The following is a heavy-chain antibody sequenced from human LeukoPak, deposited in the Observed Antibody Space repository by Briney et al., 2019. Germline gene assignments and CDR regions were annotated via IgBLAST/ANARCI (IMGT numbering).Heavy chain of an antibody. Sequence: PSETLSLTCTVSGGSISSSSYYWGWIRQPPGKGLEWIASIYYSGSTYYNPSLKSRVTISVDTSKNQFSLKLSSVTAADTAVYYCARDPDAGYSIATGLGLGPSFWGQGTLVTVSS. V-gene: IGHV4-39*07. CDR1: GGSISSSSYY. J-gene: IGHJ4*02. CDR3: ARDPDAGYSIATGLGLGPSF. D-gene: IGHD6-13*01. CDR2: IYYSGST.